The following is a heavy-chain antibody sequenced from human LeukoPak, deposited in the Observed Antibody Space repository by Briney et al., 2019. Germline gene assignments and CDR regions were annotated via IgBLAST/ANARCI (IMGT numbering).Heavy chain of an antibody. V-gene: IGHV1-46*01. CDR2: INCSGGST. D-gene: IGHD1-26*01. Sequence: ASVKVSCKASGYTFTSYYIHWVRQAPGQGLEWMGIINCSGGSTSYTQKFQGRVTLTRDTSISTAYMELNSLRSDDAAVYYSARARQRATGSYSALDSWGQGTLVTVSS. J-gene: IGHJ4*02. CDR1: GYTFTSYY. CDR3: ARARQRATGSYSALDS.